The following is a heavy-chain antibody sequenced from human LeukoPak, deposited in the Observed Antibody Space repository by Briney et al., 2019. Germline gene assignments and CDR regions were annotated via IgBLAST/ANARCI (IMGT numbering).Heavy chain of an antibody. CDR3: ARTESIAAAGSGHFDL. J-gene: IGHJ2*01. V-gene: IGHV4-39*01. D-gene: IGHD6-13*01. CDR2: IYYSGST. Sequence: SETLSLTCTASGGSVSSSSYYWGCIRQPPGKGLEWIGSIYYSGSTYYNPSLKSRVTISVDTSKNQFSLNLNSVTAADTAVYYCARTESIAAAGSGHFDLWGRGTLVTVSS. CDR1: GGSVSSSSYY.